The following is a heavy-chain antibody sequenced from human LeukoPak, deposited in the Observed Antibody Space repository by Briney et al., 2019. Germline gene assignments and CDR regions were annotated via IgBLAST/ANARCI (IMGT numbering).Heavy chain of an antibody. CDR1: GGSITSHY. J-gene: IGHJ4*02. CDR2: IYYSGIT. Sequence: SETLSLTCTVSGGSITSHYWSWIRQPPGKELEWIGYIYYSGITDYNPSLRSRVTISVDTSKNQFSLKLDSVTAADTAVYYCARTGSTWPKTFDYWGQGTLVSVSS. V-gene: IGHV4-59*08. CDR3: ARTGSTWPKTFDY. D-gene: IGHD6-13*01.